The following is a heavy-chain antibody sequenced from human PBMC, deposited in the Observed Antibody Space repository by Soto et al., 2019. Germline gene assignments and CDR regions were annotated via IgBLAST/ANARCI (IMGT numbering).Heavy chain of an antibody. D-gene: IGHD3-9*01. J-gene: IGHJ3*02. CDR1: GFTFSSYW. V-gene: IGHV3-7*01. CDR3: ARDDILTGYYAFDI. CDR2: IKQDGSEK. Sequence: EVQLVESGGGLVQPGGSLRLSCAASGFTFSSYWMSWVRQATGKGLEWVANIKQDGSEKYYVDSVKGRFTISRDNAKNSLYLQMNSLRAEDTAVYYCARDDILTGYYAFDIWGQGTMVTVSS.